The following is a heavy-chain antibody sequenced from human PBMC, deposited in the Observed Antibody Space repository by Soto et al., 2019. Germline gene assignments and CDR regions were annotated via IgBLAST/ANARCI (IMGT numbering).Heavy chain of an antibody. J-gene: IGHJ5*02. CDR3: ARGVRYCSGGSGTYNWFDP. V-gene: IGHV1-69*18. Sequence: QVQLVQSGAEVKKPGSSVKVSCKASGGTFSSYGINWVRQAPGQGLEWMGRIIPIFGTANYAQKFQGRVTITADESTSTAYMELSSLRSEDTAVYYCARGVRYCSGGSGTYNWFDPWGQGTLVTVSS. CDR1: GGTFSSYG. CDR2: IIPIFGTA. D-gene: IGHD2-15*01.